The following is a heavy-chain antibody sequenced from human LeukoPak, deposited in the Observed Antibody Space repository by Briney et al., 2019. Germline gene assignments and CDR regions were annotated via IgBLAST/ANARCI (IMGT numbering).Heavy chain of an antibody. Sequence: GGSLRLSCAASGFTLSTYYMNWVRQAPGKGLEWVSSISFSSSSSYIYYADSVKGRFTISRDNAKNSLYLQMNSLRVEDTAVYYCARAGGYSYGYQWFDPWGQGTLVTVSS. CDR2: ISFSSSSSYI. V-gene: IGHV3-21*01. D-gene: IGHD5-18*01. CDR1: GFTLSTYY. J-gene: IGHJ5*02. CDR3: ARAGGYSYGYQWFDP.